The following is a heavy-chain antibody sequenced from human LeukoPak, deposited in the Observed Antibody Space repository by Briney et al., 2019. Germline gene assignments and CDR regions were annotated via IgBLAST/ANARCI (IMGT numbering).Heavy chain of an antibody. CDR3: ARRKYDSSGFDY. CDR1: GFTFTTYA. V-gene: IGHV3-23*01. J-gene: IGHJ4*02. CDR2: ISGSGANT. D-gene: IGHD3-22*01. Sequence: GGSLRLSCAASGFTFTTYAMSWVRQAPGKGLEWVSAISGSGANTYYSDSVKGRFTISRDNSKDTLYLQMNSLRAEDTAIYFCARRKYDSSGFDYWGQETLVTGSS.